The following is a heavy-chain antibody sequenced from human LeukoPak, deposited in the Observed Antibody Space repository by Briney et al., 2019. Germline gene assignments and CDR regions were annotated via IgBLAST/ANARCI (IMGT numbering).Heavy chain of an antibody. D-gene: IGHD3-10*01. CDR1: GGSISSSSYY. CDR2: IYYSGST. V-gene: IGHV4-39*01. CDR3: ASRTKLGPGEDAFDI. J-gene: IGHJ3*02. Sequence: SEALSLTCTVSGGSISSSSYYWGWIRQPPGKGLEWIGSIYYSGSTYYNPSLKSRVTISVDTSKNQFSLKLSSVTAADTAVYYCASRTKLGPGEDAFDIWGQGTMVTVSS.